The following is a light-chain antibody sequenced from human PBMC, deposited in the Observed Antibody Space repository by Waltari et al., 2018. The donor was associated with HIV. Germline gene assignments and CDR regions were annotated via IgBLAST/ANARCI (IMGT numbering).Light chain of an antibody. V-gene: IGLV6-57*03. J-gene: IGLJ3*02. Sequence: NFMLTQPHSVSESPGKTVTISCTRSSGSIASNSVPSYPQRPGSAPTTVIYDDNQRSSGVPDRFSGSIDSSSNSASLTISGLKTEDEADYYCQSYDSSYWVFGGGTKLAVL. CDR3: QSYDSSYWV. CDR2: DDN. CDR1: SGSIASNS.